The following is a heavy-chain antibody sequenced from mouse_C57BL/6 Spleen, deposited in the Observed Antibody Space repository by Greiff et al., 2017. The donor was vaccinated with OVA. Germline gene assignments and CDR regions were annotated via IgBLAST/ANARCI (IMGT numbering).Heavy chain of an antibody. D-gene: IGHD1-1*01. V-gene: IGHV14-1*01. CDR2: IDPEDGDT. CDR1: GFNIKDHS. J-gene: IGHJ1*03. Sequence: VQLQQSGAELVRPGASVRGGWTASGFNIKDHSMHWVKQRPEQGLEWIGRIDPEDGDTEYAPKFQGKATMTADTSSNTAYLQLSSLTSEDTAVYYCTTITTVVATNFDVWGTGTTVTVSS. CDR3: TTITTVVATNFDV.